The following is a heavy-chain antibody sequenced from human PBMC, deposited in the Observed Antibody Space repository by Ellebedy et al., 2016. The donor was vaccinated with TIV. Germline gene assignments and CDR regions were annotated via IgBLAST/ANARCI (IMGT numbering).Heavy chain of an antibody. CDR3: ARDQGGGSYGMDV. D-gene: IGHD3-10*01. J-gene: IGHJ6*02. CDR1: LFSLSTRGMC. V-gene: IGHV2-70*11. CDR2: IDWDDDE. Sequence: SGPTLVKPTQTLTLTCTFSLFSLSTRGMCVSWIRQPPGKALEWLARIDWDDDEYYSTSLKTRLTISKDTSKNQVGLTMTNMDPVDTATYYCARDQGGGSYGMDVWGQGTTVTVSS.